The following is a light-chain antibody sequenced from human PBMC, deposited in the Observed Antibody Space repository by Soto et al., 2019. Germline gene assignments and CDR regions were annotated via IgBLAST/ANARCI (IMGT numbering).Light chain of an antibody. Sequence: QSALTQPASLSGSPGQSITISCTGTSSDIGAYDYVSWFQQHPGKAPKLMISEVNNRPSGVSNRFSGSKSGTSASLAITGLQAEDEADYYCQSYDSSLSGWVFGGGTKLTVL. CDR2: EVN. J-gene: IGLJ3*02. CDR3: QSYDSSLSGWV. CDR1: SSDIGAYDY. V-gene: IGLV2-14*01.